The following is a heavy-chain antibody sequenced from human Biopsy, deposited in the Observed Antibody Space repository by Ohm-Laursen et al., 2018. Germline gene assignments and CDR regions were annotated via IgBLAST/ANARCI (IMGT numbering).Heavy chain of an antibody. D-gene: IGHD5/OR15-5a*01. Sequence: VASVKVSCKASGYTFTDYFVHWVRQAPGQGLEWLGWISGQRNKTRYGQKVQGRVMMTKDTSTTTAHLELRSLRSDDTAVYYCARHSPPGLEVSWNDVFDIWGQGTVVTVS. V-gene: IGHV1-18*04. J-gene: IGHJ3*02. CDR3: ARHSPPGLEVSWNDVFDI. CDR2: ISGQRNKT. CDR1: GYTFTDYF.